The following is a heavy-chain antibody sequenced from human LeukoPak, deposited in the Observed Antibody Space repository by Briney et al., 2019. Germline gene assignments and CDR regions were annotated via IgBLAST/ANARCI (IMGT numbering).Heavy chain of an antibody. CDR1: GYIFPNYW. Sequence: PGASLQISCQGSGYIFPNYWIGWVRQMPGKGLEWMGIIYPGDSSTKYSPSFQGQVIISADKSLNTAYLQWSSLKTSDTAMYYCARLDHGYSTGWSQFDYWGQGTLVTASS. D-gene: IGHD6-19*01. V-gene: IGHV5-51*01. CDR3: ARLDHGYSTGWSQFDY. CDR2: IYPGDSST. J-gene: IGHJ4*02.